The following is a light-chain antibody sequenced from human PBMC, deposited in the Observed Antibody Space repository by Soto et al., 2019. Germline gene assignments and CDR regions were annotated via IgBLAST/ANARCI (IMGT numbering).Light chain of an antibody. J-gene: IGKJ5*01. V-gene: IGKV1-39*01. CDR3: QQSYSTPIT. CDR2: AAA. CDR1: QSISSH. Sequence: DIQMTQSPSSLSASVGDRVTITCRASQSISSHLNWYQQKPGKAPKLLIYAAASLRSGVPSRFSGSGSGTDFTLTIGSLQPEDFAAYYCQQSYSTPITFGQGTRLEI.